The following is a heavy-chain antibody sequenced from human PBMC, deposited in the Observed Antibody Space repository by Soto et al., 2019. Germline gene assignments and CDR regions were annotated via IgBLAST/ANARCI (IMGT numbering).Heavy chain of an antibody. V-gene: IGHV5-51*01. CDR1: GYSFSNYW. J-gene: IGHJ6*02. CDR2: IYPGDSET. D-gene: IGHD2-15*01. CDR3: ARPRYPGRGYYGMDV. Sequence: PGESLKISCKGSGYSFSNYWIVWVRQMPGKGLEWMGIIYPGDSETKYSPSFQGQVTISADKSINTAYLQWISLKASDTAMYYCARPRYPGRGYYGMDVWGQGTTVTVSS.